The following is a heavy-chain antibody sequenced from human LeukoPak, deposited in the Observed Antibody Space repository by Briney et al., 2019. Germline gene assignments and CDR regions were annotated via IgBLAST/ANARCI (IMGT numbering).Heavy chain of an antibody. J-gene: IGHJ4*02. V-gene: IGHV5-10-1*01. Sequence: GESLKISCKTSGYSFNSYWIGWVRQMPGGALEWMGRIRPSDSEPNYSPSFQGHVTISADRSINTVYLQWSSLRASDTAIYFCARHYSNDHTLFDFWGQGALVTVST. D-gene: IGHD2-21*01. CDR3: ARHYSNDHTLFDF. CDR1: GYSFNSYW. CDR2: IRPSDSEP.